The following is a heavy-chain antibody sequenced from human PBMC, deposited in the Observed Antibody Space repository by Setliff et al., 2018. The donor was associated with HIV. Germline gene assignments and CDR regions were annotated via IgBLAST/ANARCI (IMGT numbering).Heavy chain of an antibody. Sequence: SETLSLTCTVSGGSISSGAYYWSWIRQPPGKGLDWIGHIYTSGSTNYNPSLKSRVTISVDTSKNQFSLWLRFVTAADTAFYYCARASVGATGLYDFDMWGQGTMVTVSS. V-gene: IGHV4-61*09. D-gene: IGHD1-26*01. J-gene: IGHJ3*02. CDR1: GGSISSGAYY. CDR2: IYTSGST. CDR3: ARASVGATGLYDFDM.